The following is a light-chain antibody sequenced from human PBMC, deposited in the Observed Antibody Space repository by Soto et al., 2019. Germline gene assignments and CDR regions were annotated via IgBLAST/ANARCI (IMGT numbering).Light chain of an antibody. CDR3: ETRDASLSVVV. Sequence: QSVLTQPPSVSAAPGQKVTISCSGSSSNIGNTRVSWYQQVPGAAPKLLIYDNDKRPSGIPDRFSGSKSGTSATLGITGLQTGDEADYYCETRDASLSVVVFGGGTKLTVL. CDR2: DND. J-gene: IGLJ2*01. V-gene: IGLV1-51*01. CDR1: SSNIGNTR.